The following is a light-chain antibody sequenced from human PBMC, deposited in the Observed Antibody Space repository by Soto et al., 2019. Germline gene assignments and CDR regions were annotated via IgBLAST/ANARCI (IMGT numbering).Light chain of an antibody. Sequence: EIVLTQSPGTRSVSPGERAPLSCRASQTVSRNLAWYQQKPGQAPRLLIYGASSRATGIPDRFSGSGSGTDFTLTISRLAPEDFAVYYCQQYGSSPFTFGPGTKVDIK. CDR1: QTVSRN. CDR3: QQYGSSPFT. CDR2: GAS. V-gene: IGKV3-20*01. J-gene: IGKJ3*01.